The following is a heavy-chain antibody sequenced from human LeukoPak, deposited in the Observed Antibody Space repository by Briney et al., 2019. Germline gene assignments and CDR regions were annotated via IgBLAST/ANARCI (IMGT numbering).Heavy chain of an antibody. J-gene: IGHJ4*02. CDR2: INHSGST. D-gene: IGHD4-17*01. V-gene: IGHV4-34*01. Sequence: SETLSLTCAVYGGSFSGCYWSWIRQPPGKGLEWIGEINHSGSTNYNPSLKSRVTISVDTSKNQFSLKLSSVTAADTAVYYCARGRYGADYWGQGTLVTVSS. CDR1: GGSFSGCY. CDR3: ARGRYGADY.